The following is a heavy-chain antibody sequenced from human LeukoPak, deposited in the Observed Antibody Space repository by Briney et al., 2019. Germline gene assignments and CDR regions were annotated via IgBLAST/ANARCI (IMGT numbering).Heavy chain of an antibody. V-gene: IGHV1-46*01. D-gene: IGHD6-19*01. J-gene: IGHJ6*02. CDR1: GYTFTSYY. CDR2: INPSGGST. CDR3: ARGKNKLQWPTGYMDV. Sequence: GASVKVSCKASGYTFTSYYMHWVRQAPGQGLEWMGIINPSGGSTSYAQKFQGRVTMTRDTSTSTVYMELSSLRSEDTAVYYCARGKNKLQWPTGYMDVWGQGTTVTVSS.